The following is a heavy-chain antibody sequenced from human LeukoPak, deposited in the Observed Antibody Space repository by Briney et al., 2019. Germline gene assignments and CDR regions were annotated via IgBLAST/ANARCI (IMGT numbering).Heavy chain of an antibody. V-gene: IGHV1-2*02. D-gene: IGHD3-22*01. CDR3: ARFPDPYNYDRSGYYYESGAFDI. CDR2: INPNSGAT. J-gene: IGHJ3*02. CDR1: GYTFTGYY. Sequence: GASVKVSCKASGYTFTGYYMHWVRQAPGQGLEWMGWINPNSGATNYAQKFQGRVTMTRDTSISTAYMELSRLRSDDTAVYFCARFPDPYNYDRSGYYYESGAFDIWGQGTMVTVSS.